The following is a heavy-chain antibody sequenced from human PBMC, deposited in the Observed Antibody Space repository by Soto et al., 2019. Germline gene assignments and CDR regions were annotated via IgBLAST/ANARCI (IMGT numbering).Heavy chain of an antibody. CDR2: INPNSGGT. D-gene: IGHD6-13*01. V-gene: IGHV1-2*02. CDR3: ARALTGYSSSWYGYYYGMDV. CDR1: GYTFTGYY. J-gene: IGHJ6*02. Sequence: RASVKVSCKASGYTFTGYYMHWVRQAPGQGLEWMGWINPNSGGTNYAQKFQGRVTMTRDTSISTAYMGLSRLRSDDTAVYYCARALTGYSSSWYGYYYGMDVWGQGTTVTVSS.